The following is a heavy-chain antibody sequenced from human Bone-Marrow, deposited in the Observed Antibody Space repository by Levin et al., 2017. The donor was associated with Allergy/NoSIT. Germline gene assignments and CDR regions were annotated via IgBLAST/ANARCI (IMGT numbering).Heavy chain of an antibody. D-gene: IGHD3-22*01. V-gene: IGHV3-9*01. Sequence: RTGGSLRLSCTASGFSFDDFAMHWVRQAPGKGLEWVSGISWNSGDICYADSVKGRFTISRDNAKNSLYLQMNSLRPEDTAFYYCTKSYYDSSGYYYPYFDYWGQGTLVTVSS. CDR1: GFSFDDFA. CDR2: ISWNSGDI. J-gene: IGHJ4*02. CDR3: TKSYYDSSGYYYPYFDY.